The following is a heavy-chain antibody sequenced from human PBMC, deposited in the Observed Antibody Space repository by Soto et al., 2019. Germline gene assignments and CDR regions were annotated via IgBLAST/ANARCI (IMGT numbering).Heavy chain of an antibody. V-gene: IGHV3-33*01. J-gene: IGHJ4*01. CDR3: ARGYSSGYSAFDY. D-gene: IGHD3-22*01. Sequence: PGGSLRLSCAASGFTFSNYGMHWVRQAPGKGLEWVAIIWYDGNNAYYADSVKVRFTISRDNSKNTVYLQMSSLRAEDTAVYYCARGYSSGYSAFDYWGHGTLVTVSS. CDR2: IWYDGNNA. CDR1: GFTFSNYG.